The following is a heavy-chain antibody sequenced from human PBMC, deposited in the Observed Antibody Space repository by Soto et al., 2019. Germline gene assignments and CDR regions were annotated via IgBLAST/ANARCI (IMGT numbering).Heavy chain of an antibody. D-gene: IGHD5-18*01. CDR2: IYNRGNT. Sequence: QLQLQESGPGLVKPSETLSLTCTVPSDSISSSTYYWAWIRQPPGKELEWIGGIYNRGNTYYSPSLKSRVTISIDTSKHQFSLKLSSVTAADTAVYYCARHRKGYSLDYWGQGTLVTVSS. J-gene: IGHJ4*02. CDR3: ARHRKGYSLDY. CDR1: SDSISSSTYY. V-gene: IGHV4-39*01.